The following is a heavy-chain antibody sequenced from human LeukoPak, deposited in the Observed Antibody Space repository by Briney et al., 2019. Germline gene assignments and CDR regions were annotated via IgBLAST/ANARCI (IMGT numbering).Heavy chain of an antibody. J-gene: IGHJ4*02. V-gene: IGHV4-59*11. Sequence: SETLSLTCTVSGGSISSHYWSWIRQPPGKGLEWIGYIYYSGSTYYNPSLKSRVTISVDTSKNQFSLKLSSVTAADTAVYYCARDTGYLVDYWGQGTLVTVSS. D-gene: IGHD3-22*01. CDR2: IYYSGST. CDR3: ARDTGYLVDY. CDR1: GGSISSHY.